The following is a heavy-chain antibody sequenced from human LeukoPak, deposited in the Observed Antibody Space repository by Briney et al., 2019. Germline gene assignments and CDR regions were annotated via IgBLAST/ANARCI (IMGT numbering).Heavy chain of an antibody. CDR3: ATTYSTCSGGSCYFGDY. Sequence: SEALSLTCAVYGGSFSGYYWSGIRQPPGKGLEWIGEINHSGSTNYNPSLKSRVTISVDTSKNQFSLKLSSVTAADTAVYYCATTYSTCSGGSCYFGDYWGQGTLVTVSS. D-gene: IGHD2-15*01. CDR2: INHSGST. J-gene: IGHJ4*02. CDR1: GGSFSGYY. V-gene: IGHV4-34*01.